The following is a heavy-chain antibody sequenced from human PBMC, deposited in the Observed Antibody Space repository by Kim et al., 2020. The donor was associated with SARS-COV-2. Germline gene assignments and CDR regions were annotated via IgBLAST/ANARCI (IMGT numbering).Heavy chain of an antibody. CDR3: ARRSEDCSSTSCQHGWFDP. D-gene: IGHD2-2*01. V-gene: IGHV5-51*01. Sequence: GESLKISCKGSGYSFTSYWIGWVRQMPGKGLEWMGIIYPGDSDTRYSPSFQGQVTISADKSISTAYLQWGSLKASDTAMYYCARRSEDCSSTSCQHGWFDPWGQGTLVTVSS. CDR1: GYSFTSYW. J-gene: IGHJ5*02. CDR2: IYPGDSDT.